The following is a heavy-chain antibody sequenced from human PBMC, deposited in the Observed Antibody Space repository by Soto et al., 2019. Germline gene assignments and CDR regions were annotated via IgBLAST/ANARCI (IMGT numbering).Heavy chain of an antibody. J-gene: IGHJ4*02. D-gene: IGHD2-21*02. CDR2: INSDGSST. Sequence: GGSLRLSCAASGFTFSSYWMHWVRQAPGKGLVWVSRINSDGSSTRYADSVKGRFTISRDNAKNTLYLQMNSLRAEDTAVYYCARVGITYCGGDCYLDYWGQGTLVTVSS. V-gene: IGHV3-74*01. CDR3: ARVGITYCGGDCYLDY. CDR1: GFTFSSYW.